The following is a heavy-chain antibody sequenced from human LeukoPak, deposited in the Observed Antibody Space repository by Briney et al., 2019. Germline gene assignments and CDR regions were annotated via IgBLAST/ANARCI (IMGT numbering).Heavy chain of an antibody. Sequence: SETLSLTCTVSGASISSYYWSWIRQPAGKGLEWIGRIYTSGSTNYNPSVKSRVTISVDKSKNQFPLKLSSVTAADTAVYYCARDYYDSSGYYGRGGYYYMDVWGKGTTVTASS. CDR1: GASISSYY. J-gene: IGHJ6*03. CDR3: ARDYYDSSGYYGRGGYYYMDV. CDR2: IYTSGST. D-gene: IGHD3-22*01. V-gene: IGHV4-4*07.